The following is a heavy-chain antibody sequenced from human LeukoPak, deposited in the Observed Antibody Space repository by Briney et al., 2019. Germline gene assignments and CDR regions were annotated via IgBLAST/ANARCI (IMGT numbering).Heavy chain of an antibody. CDR2: ISYDGSNK. D-gene: IGHD2-2*01. Sequence: GGSLRLSCAASGFTFSSYAMHWVRQAPGKGLEWVAVISYDGSNKYYADSVKGRFTISRDNSKNTLYLQMNSLRAEDTAVYYCARDYASLGYCSSTSCYYYYYYGMDVWGKGTTVTVSS. J-gene: IGHJ6*04. CDR3: ARDYASLGYCSSTSCYYYYYYGMDV. V-gene: IGHV3-30-3*01. CDR1: GFTFSSYA.